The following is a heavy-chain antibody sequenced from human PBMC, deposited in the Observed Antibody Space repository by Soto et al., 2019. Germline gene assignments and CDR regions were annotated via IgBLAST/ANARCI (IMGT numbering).Heavy chain of an antibody. V-gene: IGHV1-46*01. CDR1: GYPFTSYY. D-gene: IGHD2-21*02. J-gene: IGHJ6*02. Sequence: XSVKVACKASGYPFTSYYMHWVRQAPGQGLEWMGIINPSGGSTSYAQKFQGRVTMTRDTSTSTVYMELSSLRSEDTAVYYCARGDCGGDCKDYYGMDVWGQGTTVTVSS. CDR2: INPSGGST. CDR3: ARGDCGGDCKDYYGMDV.